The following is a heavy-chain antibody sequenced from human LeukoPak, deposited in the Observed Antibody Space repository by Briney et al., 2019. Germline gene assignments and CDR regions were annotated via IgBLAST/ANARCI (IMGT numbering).Heavy chain of an antibody. CDR1: GGSISSSNYY. D-gene: IGHD6-13*01. V-gene: IGHV4-39*07. CDR2: IYYSGST. J-gene: IGHJ4*02. Sequence: PSETLSLICTVSGGSISSSNYYWGWIRQPPGKGLEWIGSIYYSGSTYYNPSLKSRVTISVDTSKNQFSLKLSSVTAADTAVYFCARATGISAARFFDFWGQGTLVTVSS. CDR3: ARATGISAARFFDF.